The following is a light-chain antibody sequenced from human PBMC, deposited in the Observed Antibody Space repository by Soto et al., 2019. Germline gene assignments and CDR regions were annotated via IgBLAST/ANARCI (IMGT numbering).Light chain of an antibody. CDR1: QSISTNY. J-gene: IGKJ5*01. CDR3: QQYGRT. CDR2: AAS. Sequence: EVVLTQSPGTLSLSPGERATLSCKTSQSISTNYLAWYQHKPGQAPRLLIYAASNRITGIPDRFSGSGSGTDFTLTISRLEPEDFALYYCQQYGRTFGQGTRWRL. V-gene: IGKV3-20*01.